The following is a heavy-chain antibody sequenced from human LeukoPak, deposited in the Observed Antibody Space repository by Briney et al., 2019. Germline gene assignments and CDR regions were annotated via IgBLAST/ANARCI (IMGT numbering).Heavy chain of an antibody. CDR2: ISGSGGST. V-gene: IGHV3-23*01. D-gene: IGHD2-2*01. CDR3: AKDRDIVVVPASEYFQH. Sequence: GGSLRLSCAASGFTFSSYAMSGVRQAPGKGLEWVSAISGSGGSTYYADSVKGRFTISRDNSKNTLYLQMNSLRAEDTAVYYCAKDRDIVVVPASEYFQHWGQGTLVTVSS. CDR1: GFTFSSYA. J-gene: IGHJ1*01.